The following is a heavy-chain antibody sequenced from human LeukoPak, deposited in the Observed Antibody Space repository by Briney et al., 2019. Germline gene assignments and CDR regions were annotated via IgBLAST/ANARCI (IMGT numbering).Heavy chain of an antibody. V-gene: IGHV3-23*01. Sequence: GGSLRLSCAASGFTFSSYAMSLVRQAPGKGLEWVSAISGSGGSTYYADSVKGRFTISRDNSKNTLYLQMNSLRAEDTAVYYCAKRFKSIAAAGDFDYWGQGTLVTVSS. J-gene: IGHJ4*02. D-gene: IGHD6-13*01. CDR2: ISGSGGST. CDR1: GFTFSSYA. CDR3: AKRFKSIAAAGDFDY.